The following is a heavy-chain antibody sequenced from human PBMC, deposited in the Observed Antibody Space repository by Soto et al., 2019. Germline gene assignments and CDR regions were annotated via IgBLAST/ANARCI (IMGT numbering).Heavy chain of an antibody. CDR1: RFSFSNYA. CDR3: ARDHDFWSGYYQSYYGMDV. CDR2: ISGRGAST. D-gene: IGHD3-3*01. Sequence: GGSLRLSCAASRFSFSNYAMSWVRQAPGEGLEWVSTISGRGASTYYAESVKGRFTISRDNSKNTLYLQMNNLRAEDTGVYYCARDHDFWSGYYQSYYGMDVWGQGTTVTVSS. V-gene: IGHV3-23*01. J-gene: IGHJ6*02.